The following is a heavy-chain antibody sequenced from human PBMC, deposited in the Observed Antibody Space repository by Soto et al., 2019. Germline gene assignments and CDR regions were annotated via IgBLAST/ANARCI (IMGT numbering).Heavy chain of an antibody. D-gene: IGHD1-7*01. CDR3: ARDRGYNWNYGWFDP. Sequence: QVQLVQSGAEVKKPGASVKVSCKASGYTFTSYGISWVRQAPGQGLEWMGRISAYNGNTNYAQKLQGRVTMTTDTATGTAYRELRSLRSDDTAVYYCARDRGYNWNYGWFDPWGQGTLVTVSS. CDR2: ISAYNGNT. CDR1: GYTFTSYG. V-gene: IGHV1-18*01. J-gene: IGHJ5*02.